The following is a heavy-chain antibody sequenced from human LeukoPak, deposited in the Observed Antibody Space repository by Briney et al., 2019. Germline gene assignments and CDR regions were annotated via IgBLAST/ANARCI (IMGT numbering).Heavy chain of an antibody. D-gene: IGHD6-13*01. CDR2: IYHSGST. CDR3: ARGPPKGIAAAAKKYYFDY. J-gene: IGHJ4*02. V-gene: IGHV4-30-2*01. Sequence: SETLSLTCTVSGGSISSGGYYWSWIRQPPGKGLEWIGYIYHSGSTYYNPSLKSRVTISVDRSKNQFSLKLSSVTAADTAVYYCARGPPKGIAAAAKKYYFDYWGQGTLVTVSS. CDR1: GGSISSGGYY.